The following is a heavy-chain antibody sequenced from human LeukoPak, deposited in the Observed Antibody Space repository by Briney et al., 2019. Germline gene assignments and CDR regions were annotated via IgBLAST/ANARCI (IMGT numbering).Heavy chain of an antibody. CDR1: GGSFSGYY. V-gene: IGHV4-34*01. D-gene: IGHD3-10*01. Sequence: SETLSLTCAVYGGSFSGYYWSWIRQPPGKGLEWIGEINHSGSTNYHPSLKRRVTMSVDLSKNQFSLKLSSVTAADTAVYYCARASGADRPSDYWGQGTLVTVSS. CDR3: ARASGADRPSDY. J-gene: IGHJ4*02. CDR2: INHSGST.